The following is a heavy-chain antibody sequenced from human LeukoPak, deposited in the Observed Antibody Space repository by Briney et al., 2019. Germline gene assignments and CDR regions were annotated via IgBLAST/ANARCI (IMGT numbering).Heavy chain of an antibody. Sequence: SGTLSLTCAVSGGSISSSNWWSWVRQPPGKGLEWIGYIYYSGSTNYNPSLKSRVTISVDTSKNQFSLKLSSVTAADTAVYYCARGKIAAHNDYWGQGTLVTVSS. J-gene: IGHJ4*02. V-gene: IGHV4-4*02. CDR1: GGSISSSNW. CDR2: IYYSGST. CDR3: ARGKIAAHNDY. D-gene: IGHD6-6*01.